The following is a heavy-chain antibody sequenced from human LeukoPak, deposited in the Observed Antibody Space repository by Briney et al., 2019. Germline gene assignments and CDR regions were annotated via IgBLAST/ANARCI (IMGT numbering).Heavy chain of an antibody. Sequence: SEALSLTCTVSGGSISSYYWSWIRQPPGKGLEWIGYIYYSGSTNYNPSLKSRVTISVDTSKNQFSLKLSSVTAADTAVYYCARYSPSMGVFDYWGQGTLVTVSS. V-gene: IGHV4-59*01. CDR2: IYYSGST. CDR1: GGSISSYY. J-gene: IGHJ4*02. CDR3: ARYSPSMGVFDY. D-gene: IGHD2-21*01.